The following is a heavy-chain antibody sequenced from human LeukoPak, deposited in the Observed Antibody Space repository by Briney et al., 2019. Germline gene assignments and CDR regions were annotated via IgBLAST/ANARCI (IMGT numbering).Heavy chain of an antibody. J-gene: IGHJ4*02. CDR1: GFTFSSYA. CDR2: ISGSGGST. V-gene: IGHV3-23*01. D-gene: IGHD3-3*01. CDR3: AKKDFGVVITSRP. Sequence: SGGSLRLLCAASGFTFSSYAMSWVRQAPGKGLEWVSAISGSGGSTYYADSVKGRFTISRDNSKNTLYLQMNSLRAEDTAVYYCAKKDFGVVITSRPGGQGTLVTVSS.